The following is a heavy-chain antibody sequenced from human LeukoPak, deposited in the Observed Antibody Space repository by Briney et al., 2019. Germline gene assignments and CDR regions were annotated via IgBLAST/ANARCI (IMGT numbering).Heavy chain of an antibody. CDR3: VKEEMGAHHAFDI. Sequence: PGGSLRLSCSASGFTFSIYAMHWVRQAPGKGPESVSAISSDGGSTYYADSVKGRFTISRDNSKNTLYLQMSSLRAEDTAVYYCVKEEMGAHHAFDIWGQGTLVTVSS. D-gene: IGHD1-26*01. J-gene: IGHJ3*02. V-gene: IGHV3-64D*06. CDR2: ISSDGGST. CDR1: GFTFSIYA.